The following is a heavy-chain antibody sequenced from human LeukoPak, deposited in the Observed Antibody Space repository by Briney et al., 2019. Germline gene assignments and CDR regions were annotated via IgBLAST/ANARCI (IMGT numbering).Heavy chain of an antibody. CDR3: ARDRGWIQHDI. CDR2: IKGDGSAK. V-gene: IGHV3-7*01. Sequence: GGSLRLSRAASGFAFSDSWMTWIRQAPGKGLEWVAFIKGDGSAKKYVDSVKGRFTISRDNAKNSLFLQMNSLRAEDTAVYYCARDRGWIQHDIWGQGTMVTVSS. CDR1: GFAFSDSW. D-gene: IGHD5-18*01. J-gene: IGHJ3*02.